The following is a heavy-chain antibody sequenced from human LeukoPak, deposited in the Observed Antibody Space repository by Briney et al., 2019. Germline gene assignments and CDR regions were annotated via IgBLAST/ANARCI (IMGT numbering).Heavy chain of an antibody. D-gene: IGHD4-23*01. CDR1: GFTFSSYE. Sequence: GGSLRLSCAASGFTFSSYEMHWVRQAPGKGLEWISYISSSGSTIYYADSVKGRFTISRDNAKNSLYLQMNSLRAEDTTVYYCARDYGGSSPFDYWGQGTLVTVSS. V-gene: IGHV3-48*03. J-gene: IGHJ4*02. CDR2: ISSSGSTI. CDR3: ARDYGGSSPFDY.